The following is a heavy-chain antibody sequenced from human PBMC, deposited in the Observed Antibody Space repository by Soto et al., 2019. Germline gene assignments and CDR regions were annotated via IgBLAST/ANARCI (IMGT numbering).Heavy chain of an antibody. CDR3: ASYYDSSGYTDY. Sequence: GGSLRLSCAASGFTVNTSQMTWVRQAPGKGLEWISVIVMSGSTKYAESVKGRFTISRDNSKNTLYLQMYSLRAEDTATYYCASYYDSSGYTDYCGQGTLVTVSS. CDR2: IVMSGST. CDR1: GFTVNTSQ. D-gene: IGHD3-22*01. V-gene: IGHV3-66*01. J-gene: IGHJ4*02.